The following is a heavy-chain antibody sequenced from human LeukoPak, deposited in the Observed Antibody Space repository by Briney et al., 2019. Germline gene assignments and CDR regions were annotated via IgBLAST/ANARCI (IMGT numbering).Heavy chain of an antibody. CDR1: GFTFSSYW. Sequence: PGGSLRLSCAASGFTFSSYWMTWDRQAPGKGLEWVANIKKDGSEKYYVDSVKGRFTISRDNARNSLYLQMNSLRDEDTAVYYCARDLPTGSDYFDYWGQGTLVTVSS. CDR2: IKKDGSEK. V-gene: IGHV3-7*01. CDR3: ARDLPTGSDYFDY. D-gene: IGHD6-6*01. J-gene: IGHJ4*02.